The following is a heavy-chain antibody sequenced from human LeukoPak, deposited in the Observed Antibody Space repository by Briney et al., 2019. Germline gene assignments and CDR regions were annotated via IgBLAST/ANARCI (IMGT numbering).Heavy chain of an antibody. CDR2: IYTSGST. Sequence: PSETLSLTCTVSGGSISSGSYYWSWIRQPAGTGLEWIGRIYTSGSTNYNPSLKSRVTISVDTSKNQFSLKLSSVTAADTAVYYCARLAKDAIGYYYYYYMDVWGKGTTVTVSS. CDR3: ARLAKDAIGYYYYYYMDV. V-gene: IGHV4-61*02. CDR1: GGSISSGSYY. J-gene: IGHJ6*03. D-gene: IGHD2-8*01.